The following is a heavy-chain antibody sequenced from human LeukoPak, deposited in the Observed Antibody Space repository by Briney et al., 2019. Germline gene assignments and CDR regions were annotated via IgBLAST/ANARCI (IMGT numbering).Heavy chain of an antibody. CDR1: GYSISSGYY. CDR2: IYYSGST. CDR3: ARHERRGYYYGSGSYYFDY. V-gene: IGHV4-38-2*02. Sequence: PSETLSLTCTVSGYSISSGYYWGWIRQPPGKGLEWIGSIYYSGSTYYNPSLKSRVTISVDTSKNQFSLKLSSVTAADTAVYCCARHERRGYYYGSGSYYFDYWGQGTLVTVSS. D-gene: IGHD3-10*01. J-gene: IGHJ4*02.